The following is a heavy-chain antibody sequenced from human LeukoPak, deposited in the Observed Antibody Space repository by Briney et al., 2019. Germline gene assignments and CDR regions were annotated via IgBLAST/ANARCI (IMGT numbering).Heavy chain of an antibody. D-gene: IGHD3-16*01. CDR3: ARERAYVHTPRLFGWGSDAFDI. CDR2: ISSSGSTI. V-gene: IGHV3-11*04. J-gene: IGHJ3*02. CDR1: GFTFSDYY. Sequence: PGGSLGLSCAASGFTFSDYYMSWIRQAPGKGLEWVSYISSSGSTIYYADSVKGRFTISRDNAKNSLYLQMNSLRAEDTAVYYCARERAYVHTPRLFGWGSDAFDIWGQGTMVTVSS.